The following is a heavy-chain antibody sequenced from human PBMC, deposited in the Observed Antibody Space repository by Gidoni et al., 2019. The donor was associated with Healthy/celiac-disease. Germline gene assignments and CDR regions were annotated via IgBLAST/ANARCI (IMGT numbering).Heavy chain of an antibody. D-gene: IGHD2-2*01. CDR3: ARWHCSSTSCPYFDY. V-gene: IGHV4-34*01. Sequence: QVQLQQWGAGLLKPSETLSLTCAVYGGSFSGYYWSWIRQPPGKGLEWIGEINHSGSTNYNPSLKSRVTISVDTSKNQFSLKLSSVTAADTAVYYCARWHCSSTSCPYFDYWGQGTLVTVSS. J-gene: IGHJ4*02. CDR2: INHSGST. CDR1: GGSFSGYY.